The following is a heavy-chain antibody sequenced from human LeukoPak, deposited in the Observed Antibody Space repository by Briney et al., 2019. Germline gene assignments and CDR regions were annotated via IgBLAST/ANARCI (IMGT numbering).Heavy chain of an antibody. V-gene: IGHV3-9*01. J-gene: IGHJ4*02. Sequence: PGGSLRLSCAASGFTLDDYAMHWVRQVPGKGLEWVSGISWNSGSIGYADSAKGRFTISRDNAKNSLYLQMNSLTAEDTAVYYCARGGGYCGGDCYGIDYWGQGALVTVSS. CDR1: GFTLDDYA. D-gene: IGHD2-21*01. CDR2: ISWNSGSI. CDR3: ARGGGYCGGDCYGIDY.